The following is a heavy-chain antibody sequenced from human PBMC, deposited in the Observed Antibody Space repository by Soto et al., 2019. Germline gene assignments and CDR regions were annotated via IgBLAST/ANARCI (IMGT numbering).Heavy chain of an antibody. J-gene: IGHJ4*02. Sequence: ASVKVACKASGYTFTSYAMHWVRQAPGQRLEWMGWINAGNGNTKYSQKFQGRVTITRDTSASTAYMELRSLRSDDTAVYYCARAYYDSSGYYPATDYWGQGTLVTVSS. CDR2: INAGNGNT. D-gene: IGHD3-22*01. CDR1: GYTFTSYA. CDR3: ARAYYDSSGYYPATDY. V-gene: IGHV1-3*01.